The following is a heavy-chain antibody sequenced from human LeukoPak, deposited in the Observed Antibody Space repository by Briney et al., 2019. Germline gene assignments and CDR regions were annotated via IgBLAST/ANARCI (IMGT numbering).Heavy chain of an antibody. CDR1: GFTFSSYS. J-gene: IGHJ4*02. CDR2: ISSSSSYI. D-gene: IGHD3-22*01. Sequence: GGSLRLSCAASGFTFSSYSMNWVRQAPGKGLEWVSSISSSSSYIYYADSVKGRFTISRDNAKNSLYLQMNSLRAEDTAVYYCARDHVAYYDSSGYSPNYFGYWGQGTLVTVSS. V-gene: IGHV3-21*01. CDR3: ARDHVAYYDSSGYSPNYFGY.